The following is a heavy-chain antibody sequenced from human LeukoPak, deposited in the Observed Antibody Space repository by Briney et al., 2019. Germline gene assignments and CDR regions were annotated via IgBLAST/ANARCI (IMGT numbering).Heavy chain of an antibody. Sequence: SETLSLTCTVSGGSISSGSYYWSWIRQPAGKGLEWIGRIYTSGSTNYNPSLKSRVTISVDTSKNQFSLKLSSVAAADTAVYYCARVGGSGSYYPYYYYMDVWGKGTTVTISS. V-gene: IGHV4-61*02. J-gene: IGHJ6*03. D-gene: IGHD3-10*01. CDR2: IYTSGST. CDR1: GGSISSGSYY. CDR3: ARVGGSGSYYPYYYYMDV.